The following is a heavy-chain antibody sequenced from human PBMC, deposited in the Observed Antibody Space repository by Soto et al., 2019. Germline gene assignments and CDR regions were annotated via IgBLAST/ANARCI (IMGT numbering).Heavy chain of an antibody. V-gene: IGHV3-74*01. CDR2: ISMDGSSA. Sequence: GGSLRLSCAASGFTFSNYWIHWVRQAPGKGLVWVSRISMDGSSATYGDSVKGRFTISRDNAKNTLFLQMNDLRGEDTAIYYCARICSGATCNVQGWGQGTLVTVSS. J-gene: IGHJ4*02. D-gene: IGHD2-15*01. CDR3: ARICSGATCNVQG. CDR1: GFTFSNYW.